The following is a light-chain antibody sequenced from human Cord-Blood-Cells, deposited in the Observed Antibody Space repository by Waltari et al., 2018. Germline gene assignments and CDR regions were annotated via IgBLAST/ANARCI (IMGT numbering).Light chain of an antibody. CDR3: QHRSNWPPYT. J-gene: IGKJ2*01. Sequence: EIVLTQSPATLSWSQGERATLSCRASQSVSRYLAWYQQKPGQAPRLLIYDASNRAACIPARFSGSGSGTDFTLTISILEPEDFAVYYCQHRSNWPPYTFGQGTKLEIK. V-gene: IGKV3-11*01. CDR1: QSVSRY. CDR2: DAS.